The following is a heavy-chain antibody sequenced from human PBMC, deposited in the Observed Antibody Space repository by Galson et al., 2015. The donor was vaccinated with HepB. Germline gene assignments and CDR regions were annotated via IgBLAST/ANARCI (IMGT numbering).Heavy chain of an antibody. J-gene: IGHJ4*02. CDR3: ARDPSGLLWFEELLIAGYFDS. CDR2: GYFSGST. D-gene: IGHD3-10*01. V-gene: IGHV4-39*07. CDR1: GGSITSDRFY. Sequence: ATLSLTCTVSGGSITSDRFYWGWIRQPPGKGLEWIGSGYFSGSTYYNPSLKSRVTISVDPSKNQFSLKLSSVTAADTAVYYCARDPSGLLWFEELLIAGYFDSWGQGMQVTVSS.